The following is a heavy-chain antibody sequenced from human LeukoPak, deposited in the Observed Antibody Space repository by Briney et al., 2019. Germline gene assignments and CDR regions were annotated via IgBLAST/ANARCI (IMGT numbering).Heavy chain of an antibody. Sequence: PGRSLRLSCAASGFTFSNYGMHWVRQAPGKGLEWVAVISYDGGEQHYGDSVKGRFSLSRDDSKSPIYLQMNRLTVEDTALYYCAKPRTFYDILTVSFQQWGQGTWVTVSS. CDR3: AKPRTFYDILTVSFQQ. CDR1: GFTFSNYG. V-gene: IGHV3-30*18. J-gene: IGHJ1*01. CDR2: ISYDGGEQ. D-gene: IGHD3-9*01.